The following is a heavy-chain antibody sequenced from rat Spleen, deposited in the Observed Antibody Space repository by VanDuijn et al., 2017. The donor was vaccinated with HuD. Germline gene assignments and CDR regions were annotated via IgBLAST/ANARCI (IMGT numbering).Heavy chain of an antibody. J-gene: IGHJ3*01. CDR3: VRQDTSGYSNWFTY. Sequence: EVQLVESGGGLVQPGGSLKLSCVVSGFTFNSYDMAWVRQAPTKGLEWVASISPSGVTYYRDSVKGRFTVSRENAKSTLYFLMDSLRSEDTATYYCVRQDTSGYSNWFTYWGQGTLVTVSS. V-gene: IGHV5-25*01. CDR1: GFTFNSYD. CDR2: ISPSGVT. D-gene: IGHD4-3*01.